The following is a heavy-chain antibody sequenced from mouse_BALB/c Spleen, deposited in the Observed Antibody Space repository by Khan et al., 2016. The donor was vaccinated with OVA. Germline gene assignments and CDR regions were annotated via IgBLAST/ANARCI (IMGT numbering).Heavy chain of an antibody. J-gene: IGHJ3*01. Sequence: QVQLQQSGAELAKPGASVKMSCKASGYTFTTSWMHWVKQRPGQGLEWIGYIDPSSGYTEYNQKFKDKATLTTDKSSSTAYMQKSRRKNEDTAVYYGERRGQDGICAYWGQGTLGTVSA. CDR3: ERRGQDGICAY. D-gene: IGHD2-1*01. CDR1: GYTFTTSW. CDR2: IDPSSGYT. V-gene: IGHV1-7*01.